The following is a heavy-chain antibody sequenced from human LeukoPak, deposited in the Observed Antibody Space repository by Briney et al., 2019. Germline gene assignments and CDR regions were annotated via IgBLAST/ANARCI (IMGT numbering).Heavy chain of an antibody. CDR1: GGSISSSSYY. V-gene: IGHV4-39*07. Sequence: SETLSLTCTVSGGSISSSSYYWGWIRQPPGKGLEWIGSIYYSGSTYYNPSLKSRVTISVDTSKNQFSLKLSSVTAADTAVYYCARAYSSSWYEAYYYMDVWGKGTTVTVSS. J-gene: IGHJ6*03. CDR3: ARAYSSSWYEAYYYMDV. D-gene: IGHD6-13*01. CDR2: IYYSGST.